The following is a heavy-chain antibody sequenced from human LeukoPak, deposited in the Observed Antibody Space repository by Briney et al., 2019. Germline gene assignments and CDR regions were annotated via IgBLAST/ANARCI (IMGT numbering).Heavy chain of an antibody. Sequence: GRSLGLSCAASGFTFSSYGMHWVRQAPGKGLEWVAVISYDGSNKYYADSVKGRFTISRDNSKNTLYLQMNSLRAEDTAVYYCAKPYYGHQAYYYGMDVWGQGTTVTVSS. J-gene: IGHJ6*02. CDR1: GFTFSSYG. CDR3: AKPYYGHQAYYYGMDV. CDR2: ISYDGSNK. V-gene: IGHV3-30*18. D-gene: IGHD3-10*01.